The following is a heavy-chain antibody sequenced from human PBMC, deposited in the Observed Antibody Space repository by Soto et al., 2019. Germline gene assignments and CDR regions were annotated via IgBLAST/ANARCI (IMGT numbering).Heavy chain of an antibody. CDR3: ARGDYQFSFDY. J-gene: IGHJ4*02. D-gene: IGHD2-2*01. V-gene: IGHV4-30-2*01. CDR2: IYRSGST. Sequence: SETLSLTCSVSGGSIRSSHTSTYWTWIRQPPGKGLEWMGYIYRSGSTYYSPSLRSRVTISVDRSKNQFSLKLTSVTAADTAVYYCARGDYQFSFDYWGRGTLVTVSS. CDR1: GGSIRSSHTSTY.